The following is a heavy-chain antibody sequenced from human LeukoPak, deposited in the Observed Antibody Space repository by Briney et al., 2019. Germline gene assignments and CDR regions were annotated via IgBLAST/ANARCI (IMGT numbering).Heavy chain of an antibody. Sequence: PSETLSLTCTVSGYSISSGYYWGWIRQPPGKGLEWIGSIYHSGSTYYNPSLKSRVTISVDTSKNQFSLKLSSVTAADTAVYYCARVVYYDRTYYFDYWGQGTLVTVSS. CDR2: IYHSGST. CDR3: ARVVYYDRTYYFDY. V-gene: IGHV4-38-2*02. D-gene: IGHD3-22*01. J-gene: IGHJ4*02. CDR1: GYSISSGYY.